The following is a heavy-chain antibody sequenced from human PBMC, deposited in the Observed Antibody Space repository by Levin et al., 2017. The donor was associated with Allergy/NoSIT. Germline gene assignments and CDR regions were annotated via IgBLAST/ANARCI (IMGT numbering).Heavy chain of an antibody. D-gene: IGHD2-2*01. Sequence: SCAASGFTFSSYSMNWVRQAPGKGLEWVSSISSSSSYIYYADSVKGRFTIPRDNAKNSLYLQMNSLRAEDTAVYYCARLGYCSSTRCSDWFDPWGQGTLVTVSS. CDR1: GFTFSSYS. CDR3: ARLGYCSSTRCSDWFDP. J-gene: IGHJ5*02. V-gene: IGHV3-21*01. CDR2: ISSSSSYI.